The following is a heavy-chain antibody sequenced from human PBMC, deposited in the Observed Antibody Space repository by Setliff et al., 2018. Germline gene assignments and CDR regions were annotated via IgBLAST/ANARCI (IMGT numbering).Heavy chain of an antibody. J-gene: IGHJ3*02. Sequence: ASVKVSCKASGYTLTNYDINWLRQAAGQGLEWMGWMNPNSGNTGYAQKFQGRVTMTRNTSISTVYMELSSLRYEDMTVYYCARGLRQNRSNSDVFDIWGQGTVVTVSS. CDR1: GYTLTNYD. CDR3: ARGLRQNRSNSDVFDI. CDR2: MNPNSGNT. D-gene: IGHD4-4*01. V-gene: IGHV1-8*02.